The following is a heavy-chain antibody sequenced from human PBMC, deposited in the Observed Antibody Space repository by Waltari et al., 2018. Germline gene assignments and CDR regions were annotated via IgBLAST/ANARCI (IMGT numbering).Heavy chain of an antibody. D-gene: IGHD2-15*01. V-gene: IGHV1-69*06. CDR3: ARDVRGYCSGGSCYLGFDY. J-gene: IGHJ4*02. Sequence: VQLVQSGAEVKKPGESLKISCKGSGGTFSSYAISWVRQAPGQGLEWMGRIIPIFGTANYAQKFQGRVTITADKSTSTAYMELSSLRSEDTAVYYCARDVRGYCSGGSCYLGFDYWGQGTLFTVSS. CDR2: IIPIFGTA. CDR1: GGTFSSYA.